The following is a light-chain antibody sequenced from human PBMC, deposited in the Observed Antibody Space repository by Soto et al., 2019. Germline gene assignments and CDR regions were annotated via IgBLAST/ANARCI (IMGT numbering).Light chain of an antibody. Sequence: QSALTQPASVSGSPGQSITISCTGTSSDVGAYTYVSWYQQHPGKAPKLMIFEVSDRPLGVSNRFSGSKSGNTASLTISGLQAEDEAAYYCSSYTTSNTLVFGGGTKLTV. CDR1: SSDVGAYTY. V-gene: IGLV2-14*01. CDR3: SSYTTSNTLV. CDR2: EVS. J-gene: IGLJ2*01.